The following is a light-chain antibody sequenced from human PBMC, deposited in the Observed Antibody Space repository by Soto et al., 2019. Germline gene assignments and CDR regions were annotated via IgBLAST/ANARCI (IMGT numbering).Light chain of an antibody. CDR3: QQRSNWPRYT. V-gene: IGKV3-11*01. CDR2: DAS. Sequence: EIVLTQSPATLSLSPGERATLSCRASQSVSSYLAWYQQKPGQAPRLLIYDASNRATGIPARFSGSGSGTDFTRAMSSLEPEDFAVYYCQQRSNWPRYTCGQGTKLEMK. J-gene: IGKJ2*01. CDR1: QSVSSY.